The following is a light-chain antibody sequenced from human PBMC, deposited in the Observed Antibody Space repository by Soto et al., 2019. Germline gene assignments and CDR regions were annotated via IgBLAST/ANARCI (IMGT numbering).Light chain of an antibody. CDR3: QQSYSTPWT. CDR1: QSISSY. CDR2: AAS. Sequence: DIQMTQSPSSLSASVGDRVTITCRASQSISSYLNWYQQKPGKAPKLLIYAASSLHSGVPSRFSGSGSGTDFTLTIGSLQPEDFATYYCQQSYSTPWTFGQGTKVEIK. V-gene: IGKV1-39*01. J-gene: IGKJ1*01.